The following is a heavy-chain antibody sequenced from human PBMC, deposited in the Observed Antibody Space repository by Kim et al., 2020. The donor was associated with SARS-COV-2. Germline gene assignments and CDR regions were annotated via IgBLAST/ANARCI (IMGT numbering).Heavy chain of an antibody. V-gene: IGHV4-39*01. Sequence: SETLSLTCTVSGGSISSSSYYWGWIRQPPGKGLEWVGSTYYSGSTKYNPSLKGRGTISVDTSRDQLSLKLSSVTAADTAVYYCARRRGYSYGPRPFDYWGQGTPVTVSS. CDR1: GGSISSSSYY. CDR3: ARRRGYSYGPRPFDY. CDR2: TYYSGST. J-gene: IGHJ4*02. D-gene: IGHD5-18*01.